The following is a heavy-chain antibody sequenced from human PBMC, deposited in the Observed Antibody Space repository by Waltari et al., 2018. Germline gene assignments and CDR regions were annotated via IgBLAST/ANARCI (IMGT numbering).Heavy chain of an antibody. CDR1: GDSISTGTYY. J-gene: IGHJ4*02. CDR2: VRTTVAT. Sequence: QVQLRESGPRLVKPLETLSLTCTVSGDSISTGTYYGNWIRLPAGKGLEWIGRVRTTVATNYSPSLTGRPTVSMDTSKNQGSRKLTHVPAADTAVYICARISDHGSGSYSDYWGQGTLVTVSS. D-gene: IGHD3-10*01. CDR3: ARISDHGSGSYSDY. V-gene: IGHV4-61*02.